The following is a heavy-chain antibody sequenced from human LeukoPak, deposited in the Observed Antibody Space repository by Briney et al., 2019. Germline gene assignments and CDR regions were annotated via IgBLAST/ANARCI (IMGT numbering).Heavy chain of an antibody. CDR3: ARDLQGRDWFDP. CDR2: VYHSGTT. V-gene: IGHV4-30-2*01. Sequence: SQTLSLTCTVSGDSISTGDYYWSWIRQPPGKGLEWIGYVYHSGTTYYNPSLRSRVTISVDRSENQFSLKLSSVTAADTAVYYCARDLQGRDWFDPWGQGTLVTVSS. CDR1: GDSISTGDYY. J-gene: IGHJ5*02.